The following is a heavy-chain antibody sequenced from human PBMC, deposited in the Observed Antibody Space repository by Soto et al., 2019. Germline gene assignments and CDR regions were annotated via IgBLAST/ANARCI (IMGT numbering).Heavy chain of an antibody. J-gene: IGHJ4*02. CDR1: GYTFTSYY. D-gene: IGHD2-2*02. CDR3: ARDSPPRTAILSFDY. Sequence: ASVNVSCKSSGYTFTSYYIHWVRQAPGQGLEWMGIINPSGGSTSYAQKFQGRVTMTRDTSTSTVYMELSSLRSEDTAVYYCARDSPPRTAILSFDYWGQGTLVTVSS. CDR2: INPSGGST. V-gene: IGHV1-46*01.